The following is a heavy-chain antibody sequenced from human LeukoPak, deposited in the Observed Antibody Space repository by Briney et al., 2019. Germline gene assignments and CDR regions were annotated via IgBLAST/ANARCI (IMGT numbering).Heavy chain of an antibody. Sequence: PSQTLSLTYTFSGFSLSTSGMRVSWIRQPPGKALEWLARIDWDDDKFYSTSLKTRLTISKDTSKNQVVLTMTNMDPVDTATYYCARTGYSSGWYRNWFDPWGQGTLVTVSS. J-gene: IGHJ5*02. CDR1: GFSLSTSGMR. CDR3: ARTGYSSGWYRNWFDP. CDR2: IDWDDDK. D-gene: IGHD6-19*01. V-gene: IGHV2-70*04.